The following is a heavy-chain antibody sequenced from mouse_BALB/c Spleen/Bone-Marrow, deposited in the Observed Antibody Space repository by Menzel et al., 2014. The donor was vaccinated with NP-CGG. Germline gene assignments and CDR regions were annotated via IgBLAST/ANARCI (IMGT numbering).Heavy chain of an antibody. CDR3: ARDY. J-gene: IGHJ2*01. CDR2: INPSTGYA. CDR1: GYTFTDTW. V-gene: IGHV1-7*01. Sequence: VKLVESGPERAKPGASVKMSCKASGYTFTDTWIHWIKQRPGQGLEWIGYINPSTGYAEYNQNFKDKATLTVDKSSSTAYMQLSSLTSEDSAVYYCARDYWGQGTTLTVSS.